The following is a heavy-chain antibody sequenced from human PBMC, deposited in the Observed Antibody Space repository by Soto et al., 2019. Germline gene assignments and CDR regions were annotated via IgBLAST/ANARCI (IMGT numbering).Heavy chain of an antibody. Sequence: HPGGSLRLSCAASGFTFREYAMSWVRQAPGKGLEWVAVIWYDGSNKYYADSVKGRFTISRDNSKNTLYLQMNSLRAEDTAVYYCARGSPYYMDVWGKGTTVTVSS. V-gene: IGHV3-33*07. J-gene: IGHJ6*03. CDR2: IWYDGSNK. D-gene: IGHD2-15*01. CDR1: GFTFREYA. CDR3: ARGSPYYMDV.